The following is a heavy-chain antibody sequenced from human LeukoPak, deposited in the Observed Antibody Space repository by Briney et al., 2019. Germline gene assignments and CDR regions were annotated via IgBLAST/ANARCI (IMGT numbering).Heavy chain of an antibody. J-gene: IGHJ5*02. Sequence: ASVKVSCKASGYTFTSYDINWVRQATGQGLEWMGWMNPNSGNTGYAQKFQGRVTMTRNTSISTAYMELSSLRSEDTAVYYCARVGCSGGSCLWWFDPWGQGTLVTVSS. D-gene: IGHD2-15*01. CDR1: GYTFTSYD. CDR2: MNPNSGNT. CDR3: ARVGCSGGSCLWWFDP. V-gene: IGHV1-8*01.